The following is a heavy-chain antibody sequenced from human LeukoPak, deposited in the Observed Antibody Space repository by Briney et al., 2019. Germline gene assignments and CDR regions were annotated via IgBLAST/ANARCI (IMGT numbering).Heavy chain of an antibody. D-gene: IGHD6-13*01. J-gene: IGHJ6*02. Sequence: GRSLRLSCAASGFTFDDYAMHWVRQAPGKGLEWVSGIDWSSGSIGYADSVKGRFTISRDNAKNSLYLQMNSLRAEDTALYYCVKDLYSSSSYYYGMDVWGQGTTVTVSS. CDR3: VKDLYSSSSYYYGMDV. CDR1: GFTFDDYA. V-gene: IGHV3-9*01. CDR2: IDWSSGSI.